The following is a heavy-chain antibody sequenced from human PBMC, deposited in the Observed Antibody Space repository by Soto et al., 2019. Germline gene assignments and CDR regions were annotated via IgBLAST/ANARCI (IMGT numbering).Heavy chain of an antibody. D-gene: IGHD2-21*01. J-gene: IGHJ6*02. CDR3: ARKPYSHYYGMDV. Sequence: ASVKVSCKASGYIFSDYGNNWVRLAPGQGLEWMGWIIPYNDNTKYAENFQGRVTVTTDTSTNTVYMELRSRTPDDTGVYFCARKPYSHYYGMDVWGQGTSVTVSS. CDR2: IIPYNDNT. V-gene: IGHV1-18*01. CDR1: GYIFSDYG.